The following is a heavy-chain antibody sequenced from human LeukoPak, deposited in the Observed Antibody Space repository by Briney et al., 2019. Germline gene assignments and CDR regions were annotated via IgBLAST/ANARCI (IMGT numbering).Heavy chain of an antibody. D-gene: IGHD1-26*01. Sequence: GGSLRLSCAASGFTFSNYAMSWVRQAPENGLEWVSTISDSGGSTYYADSVKGRFTISRDNSKNTLYLQMNSLRAEDTAIYYCAKDLGGDLLRWFDPWGQGTLVTVSS. CDR2: ISDSGGST. J-gene: IGHJ5*02. CDR3: AKDLGGDLLRWFDP. V-gene: IGHV3-23*01. CDR1: GFTFSNYA.